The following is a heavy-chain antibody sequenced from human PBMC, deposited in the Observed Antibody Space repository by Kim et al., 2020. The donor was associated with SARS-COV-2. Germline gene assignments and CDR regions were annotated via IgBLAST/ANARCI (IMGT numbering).Heavy chain of an antibody. CDR1: GFTFSSYA. Sequence: GGSLRLSCAASGFTFSSYAMSWVRQAPGKGLEWVSAISGSGGSTYYADSVKGRFTISRDNSKNTLYLQMNSLRAEDTAVYYCAKVPPIVVVPAAILNWFDPWGQGTLVTVSS. V-gene: IGHV3-23*01. D-gene: IGHD2-2*02. J-gene: IGHJ5*02. CDR3: AKVPPIVVVPAAILNWFDP. CDR2: ISGSGGST.